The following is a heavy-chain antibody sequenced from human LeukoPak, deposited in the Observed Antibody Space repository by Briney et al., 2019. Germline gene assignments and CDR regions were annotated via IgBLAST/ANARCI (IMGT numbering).Heavy chain of an antibody. CDR2: ISGGGGST. V-gene: IGHV3-23*01. D-gene: IGHD5-18*01. CDR3: ARDTGNSYGYD. J-gene: IGHJ4*02. CDR1: GFTFGSYA. Sequence: PGGSLRLSCAASGFTFGSYAMNWVRQAPGKGLEWVSGISGGGGSTFYADSVKGRFTISRDNAKNTLYLQMNSLRVEDTAVYYCARDTGNSYGYDWGQGTLVTVSS.